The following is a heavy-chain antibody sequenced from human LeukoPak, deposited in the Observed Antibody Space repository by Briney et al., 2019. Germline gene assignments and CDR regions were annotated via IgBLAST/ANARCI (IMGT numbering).Heavy chain of an antibody. V-gene: IGHV4-4*07. CDR2: IYTSGST. J-gene: IGHJ6*03. Sequence: SETLSLTCTVSGGSFSIYYWTWIRQPAGKGLEWIGRIYTSGSTNYNPSLKSRVTMSVDTSKNQFSLKLSSVTAADTAVYYCASPRGPIYYYYMDVWGKGTTVTISS. CDR3: ASPRGPIYYYYMDV. CDR1: GGSFSIYY.